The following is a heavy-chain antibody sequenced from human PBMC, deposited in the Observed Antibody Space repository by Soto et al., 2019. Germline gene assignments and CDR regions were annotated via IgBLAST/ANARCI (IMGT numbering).Heavy chain of an antibody. CDR1: GYNFTNHA. Sequence: HVEIVQSGAEVKMPGASVNVSCKSSGYNFTNHAMHWVRQAPGQRLEWLGWINAATGNTQYSQRFQDRLIIIRDMTASTASMELSSLRSEDTAVYYCVRGAARRPPVTRAFDLWGRGTFVTVSS. J-gene: IGHJ3*01. CDR2: INAATGNT. CDR3: VRGAARRPPVTRAFDL. V-gene: IGHV1-3*01. D-gene: IGHD4-17*01.